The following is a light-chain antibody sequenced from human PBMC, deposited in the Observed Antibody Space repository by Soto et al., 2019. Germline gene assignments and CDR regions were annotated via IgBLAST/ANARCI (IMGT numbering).Light chain of an antibody. CDR3: QQYGSSLTWT. Sequence: EIVLTQSPGTLSLSPGERATLSCRASQSVSSSYLAWYQQKPGQAPRLLIYGASSRATGIPDRFSGSGSGTDFTLTISRLEPEDFAVYYCQQYGSSLTWTFGQGTKVKFK. V-gene: IGKV3-20*01. CDR1: QSVSSSY. CDR2: GAS. J-gene: IGKJ1*01.